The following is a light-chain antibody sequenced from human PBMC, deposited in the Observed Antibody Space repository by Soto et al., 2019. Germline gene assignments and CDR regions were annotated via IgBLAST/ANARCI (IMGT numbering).Light chain of an antibody. CDR1: QSVRSSY. Sequence: EMALTQSPGTLSLSPGKRATLSCRASQSVRSSYLAWYQQKPGQAPRLLIYGASSRATGIPDRFSGSGSGTDFTLTISRLEPEDFAVYYCQQYGSSLTWTFGQGTKVDI. V-gene: IGKV3-20*01. CDR3: QQYGSSLTWT. CDR2: GAS. J-gene: IGKJ1*01.